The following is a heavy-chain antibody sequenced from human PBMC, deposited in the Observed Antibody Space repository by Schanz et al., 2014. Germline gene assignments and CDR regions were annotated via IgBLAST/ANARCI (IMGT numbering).Heavy chain of an antibody. CDR2: VSRSTPDI. Sequence: EVQLLESGGGLVQPGGSLRLSCAASGFTFRGYAMNWVRQAPGKGLEWVSYVSRSTPDIYYADSVKGRFTISRDNSKNALYLQMNSLRAEDTAVYYCAKVRYSSGWRGDYFDEWGQGTLVTVAS. D-gene: IGHD6-25*01. J-gene: IGHJ4*02. CDR3: AKVRYSSGWRGDYFDE. CDR1: GFTFRGYA. V-gene: IGHV3-23*01.